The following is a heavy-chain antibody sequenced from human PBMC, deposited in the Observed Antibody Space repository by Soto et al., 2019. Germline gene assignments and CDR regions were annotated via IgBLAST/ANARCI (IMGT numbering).Heavy chain of an antibody. Sequence: ASVKVSCKASGYTFTGYYMHWVRQAPGQGLEWMGIINPSSGSTSYAQKFQGRVTMTRDTSTSTVYMELSSLRSEDTAVYYCARANRGNYYDSSGYFSLIDYWGQGTLVTVSS. J-gene: IGHJ4*02. CDR3: ARANRGNYYDSSGYFSLIDY. D-gene: IGHD3-22*01. V-gene: IGHV1-46*01. CDR1: GYTFTGYY. CDR2: INPSSGST.